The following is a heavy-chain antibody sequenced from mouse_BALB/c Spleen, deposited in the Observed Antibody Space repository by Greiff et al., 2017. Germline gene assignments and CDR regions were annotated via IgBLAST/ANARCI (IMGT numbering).Heavy chain of an antibody. V-gene: IGHV1-7*01. CDR2: INPSTGYT. J-gene: IGHJ3*01. CDR1: GYTFTSYW. CDR3: ARSLYYDYDPAWFAY. Sequence: VQLQQSGAELAKPGASVKMSCKASGYTFTSYWMHWVKQRPGQGLEWIGYINPSTGYTEYNQKFKDKATLTADKSSSTAYMQLSSLTSEDSAVYYCARSLYYDYDPAWFAYWGQGTLVTVSA. D-gene: IGHD2-4*01.